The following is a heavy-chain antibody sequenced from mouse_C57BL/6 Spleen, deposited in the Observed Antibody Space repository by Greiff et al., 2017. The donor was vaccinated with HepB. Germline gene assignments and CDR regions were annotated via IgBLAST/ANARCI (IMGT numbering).Heavy chain of an antibody. V-gene: IGHV1-50*01. CDR1: GYTFTSYW. CDR2: IDPSDSYT. D-gene: IGHD1-1*02. Sequence: QVQLKQPGAELVKPGASVKLSCKASGYTFTSYWMQWVKQRPGQGLEWIGEIDPSDSYTNYNQKFKGKATLTVDTSSSTAYMQLSSLTSEDSAVYYCAYGPYAMDYWGQGTSVTVSS. J-gene: IGHJ4*01. CDR3: AYGPYAMDY.